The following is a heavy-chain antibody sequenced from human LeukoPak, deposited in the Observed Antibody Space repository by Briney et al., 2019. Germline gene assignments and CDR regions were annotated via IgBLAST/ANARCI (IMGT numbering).Heavy chain of an antibody. CDR3: ARILGSYSSGWYMGY. CDR2: INPNSGGT. V-gene: IGHV1-2*02. Sequence: ASVKVSCKASGYTFTGPYMHWVRQAPGQGLEWMGWINPNSGGTNYAQKFQGRVTMTRDTSISTAYMELSRLRSDDTAVYYCARILGSYSSGWYMGYWGQGTLVTVPS. J-gene: IGHJ4*02. D-gene: IGHD6-19*01. CDR1: GYTFTGPY.